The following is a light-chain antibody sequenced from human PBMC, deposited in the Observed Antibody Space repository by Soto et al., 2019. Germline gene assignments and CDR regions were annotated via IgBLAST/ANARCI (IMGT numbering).Light chain of an antibody. CDR1: QSVSSN. V-gene: IGKV3-15*01. J-gene: IGKJ4*01. CDR2: AAS. CDR3: QQYNNWPPLT. Sequence: EIVMTQSPATLSVSPGEGVTLSCRASQSVSSNLAWYQQQPGQAPRLLIYAASTRATGIPARFRGSGSGTEFTLTITSLQSEDFAVYYCQQYNNWPPLTFGGGTKVEIK.